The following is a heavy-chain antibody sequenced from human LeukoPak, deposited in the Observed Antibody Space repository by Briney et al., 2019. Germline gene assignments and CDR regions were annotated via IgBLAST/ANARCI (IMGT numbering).Heavy chain of an antibody. CDR2: ISSLGVST. V-gene: IGHV3-23*01. CDR1: GFSFSNYA. D-gene: IGHD2-2*01. Sequence: GGSLRLSCAASGFSFSNYAMSWVRQAPGKGLEWVSGISSLGVSTYYADSVRGRFTISRDNSENTVYLQMDSLGTEDTAVYYCTRMPSTEIYYFYYMDVWGKGTTVTVSS. CDR3: TRMPSTEIYYFYYMDV. J-gene: IGHJ6*03.